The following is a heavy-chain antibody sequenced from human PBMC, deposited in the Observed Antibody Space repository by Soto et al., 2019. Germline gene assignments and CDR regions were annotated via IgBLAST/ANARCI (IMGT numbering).Heavy chain of an antibody. CDR3: ARNLGGPRDS. D-gene: IGHD3-16*01. CDR1: GDSVSGNIAA. J-gene: IGHJ4*02. Sequence: SQPLSLTCALSGDSVSGNIAAWDWIRQSPSRGLEWLGRTYYRSKWYTDYAVSVRSRITINPDTSENQFTLQLISMTPEDTAVYYCARNLGGPRDSWGQGTLVTVSS. V-gene: IGHV6-1*01. CDR2: TYYRSKWYT.